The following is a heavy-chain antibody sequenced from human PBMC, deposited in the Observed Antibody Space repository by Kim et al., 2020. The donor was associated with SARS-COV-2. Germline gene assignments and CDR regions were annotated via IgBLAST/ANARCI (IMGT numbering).Heavy chain of an antibody. D-gene: IGHD3-3*02. V-gene: IGHV4-39*01. Sequence: SETLSLTCTVSGDTINTGTYYWGWVRQPPGKGLEGIRAGYYSGSTWYNPSLKSRVTISVDTSKNQFSLNLGSVTATDTALYYCARQKGAFGYYFDYWGQG. CDR3: ARQKGAFGYYFDY. J-gene: IGHJ4*02. CDR1: GDTINTGTYY. CDR2: GYYSGST.